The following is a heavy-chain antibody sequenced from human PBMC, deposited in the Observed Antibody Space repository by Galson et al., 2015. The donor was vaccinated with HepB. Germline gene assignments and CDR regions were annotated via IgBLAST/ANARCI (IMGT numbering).Heavy chain of an antibody. V-gene: IGHV3-23*01. CDR2: ISGSGGST. D-gene: IGHD2-8*01. J-gene: IGHJ5*02. CDR1: GFTFSSYA. Sequence: SLRLSCAASGFTFSSYAMSWVRQAPGKGLEWVSAISGSGGSTYYADSVKGRFTISRDNSKYTLYLQMNSLRAEDTAVYYCASKMVYVASVWFDPWGQGTLVTVSS. CDR3: ASKMVYVASVWFDP.